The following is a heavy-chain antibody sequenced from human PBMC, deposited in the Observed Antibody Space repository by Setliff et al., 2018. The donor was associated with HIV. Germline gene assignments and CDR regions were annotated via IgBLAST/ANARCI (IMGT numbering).Heavy chain of an antibody. Sequence: SETLSLTCTVSGASFIRSRYYWSWTRQPAGKGLGWIGHVYTTGSASYNPSLESRVTILEALSKNQFSLNLDSVTAADTAVYYCARGLSIFGVATPGFYSFMDVWGKGTTVTVSS. CDR2: VYTTGSA. D-gene: IGHD3-3*01. CDR1: GASFIRSRYY. CDR3: ARGLSIFGVATPGFYSFMDV. J-gene: IGHJ6*03. V-gene: IGHV4-61*10.